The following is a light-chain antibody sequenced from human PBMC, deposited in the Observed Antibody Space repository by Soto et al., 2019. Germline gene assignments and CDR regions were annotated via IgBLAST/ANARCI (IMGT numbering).Light chain of an antibody. Sequence: QSALTQPASVSGSPGQSITISCTGSISDVGTYNYVSWYQQHPGKAPKLIIYEVSNRPSGVSNRFSGSKSANTASLTISGLLAEDEADYYCSSYASSSTWVFGGGTKLTVL. CDR2: EVS. V-gene: IGLV2-14*01. J-gene: IGLJ3*02. CDR1: ISDVGTYNY. CDR3: SSYASSSTWV.